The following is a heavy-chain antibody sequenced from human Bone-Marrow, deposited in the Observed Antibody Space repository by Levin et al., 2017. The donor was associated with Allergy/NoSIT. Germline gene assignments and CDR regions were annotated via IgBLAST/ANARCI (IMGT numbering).Heavy chain of an antibody. Sequence: AGGSLRLSCAASGFTFSSYAVSWVRQAPGRGLEWVSLISGGGDITYYADSVKGRFTISRDNSKNTLYLQMHSLRAEDTALYYCAKTLWTGYYKFDYWGQGTLVTVSS. CDR2: ISGGGDIT. D-gene: IGHD3/OR15-3a*01. CDR1: GFTFSSYA. CDR3: AKTLWTGYYKFDY. V-gene: IGHV3-23*01. J-gene: IGHJ4*02.